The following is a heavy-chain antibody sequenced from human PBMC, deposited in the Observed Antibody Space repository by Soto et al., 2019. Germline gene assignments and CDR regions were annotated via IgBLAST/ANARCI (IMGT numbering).Heavy chain of an antibody. D-gene: IGHD3-22*01. V-gene: IGHV1-69*13. CDR2: IIPIFGTA. CDR3: GRDRGPSSGYYPYWFDP. CDR1: VYTLSRYP. Sequence: VNVSRKAAVYTLSRYPITRGRQAPRQGLEWMGGIIPIFGTANYAQKFQGRVTITADESTSTAYMELSSLRSEDTAVYYCGRDRGPSSGYYPYWFDPWGQGTLVTVSS. J-gene: IGHJ5*02.